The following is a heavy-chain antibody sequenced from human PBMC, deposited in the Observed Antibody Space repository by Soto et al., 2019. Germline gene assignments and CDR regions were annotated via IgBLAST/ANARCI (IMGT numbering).Heavy chain of an antibody. J-gene: IGHJ4*02. CDR2: IIPIFGTA. D-gene: IGHD1-26*01. CDR3: ARAQGGYSGSYRFDY. Sequence: VASVKVSCKASGGTFSSYAISWVRQAPGQGLEWMGGIIPIFGTANYAQKFQGRVTITADESTSTAYMELSSLRSEDTAVYYCARAQGGYSGSYRFDYWGQGTLVTVSS. V-gene: IGHV1-69*13. CDR1: GGTFSSYA.